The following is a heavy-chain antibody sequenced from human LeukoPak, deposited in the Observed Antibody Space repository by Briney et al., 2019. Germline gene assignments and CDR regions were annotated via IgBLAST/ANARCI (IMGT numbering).Heavy chain of an antibody. V-gene: IGHV4-59*01. CDR2: IYYSGST. CDR1: GGSISSYY. J-gene: IGHJ4*02. Sequence: SETLSLTCTVSGGSISSYYWSWIRQPPGKGLEWIGYIYYSGSTNYDPSLKSRVTISVDTSKNQFSLKLSSVTAADTAVYYCARVQAYGGKGYFDYWGQGSLVTVSS. CDR3: ARVQAYGGKGYFDY. D-gene: IGHD4-23*01.